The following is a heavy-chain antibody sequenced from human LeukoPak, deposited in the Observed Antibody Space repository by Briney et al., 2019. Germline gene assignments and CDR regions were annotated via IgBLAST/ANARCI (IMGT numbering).Heavy chain of an antibody. J-gene: IGHJ4*02. CDR1: GFTFSNYA. Sequence: GGSLRLSCAASGFTFSNYAMTWVRQAPGKGLEWVSSISGGGDSVYYADSVTGRFTISRDNSMNTLYLQMNSLRAEDTAIYYCAKEGGGQRFYFDYWGQGTLGTVSS. D-gene: IGHD2-15*01. CDR2: ISGGGDSV. V-gene: IGHV3-23*01. CDR3: AKEGGGQRFYFDY.